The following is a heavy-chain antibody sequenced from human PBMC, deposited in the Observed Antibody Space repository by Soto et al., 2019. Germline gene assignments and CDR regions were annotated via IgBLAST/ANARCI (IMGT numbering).Heavy chain of an antibody. V-gene: IGHV3-30*03. CDR3: ARRLKPDYDFLTGYWYFDY. CDR1: GFTFNNYG. J-gene: IGHJ4*02. CDR2: ISFDGGNT. D-gene: IGHD3-9*01. Sequence: GGSLRLSCAASGFTFNNYGMHWVRQAPGKGLEWVVVISFDGGNTVYADSVKGQVTISVDKSITTAYLQWSSLRASDTAMYYCARRLKPDYDFLTGYWYFDYWGQGALVTVS.